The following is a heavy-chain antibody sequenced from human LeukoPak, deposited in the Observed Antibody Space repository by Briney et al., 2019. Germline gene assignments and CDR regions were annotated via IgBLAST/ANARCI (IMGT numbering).Heavy chain of an antibody. Sequence: GESLKISCKASGYGFPSYWIGWVRQMPGKGLEWMGISYPGDSDTRYSPSFQGQVTISADKSTSTAYLQWSSLKASDTAMYYCARLRQLWTLDYWGQGTLVTVSS. J-gene: IGHJ4*02. CDR3: ARLRQLWTLDY. V-gene: IGHV5-51*01. CDR1: GYGFPSYW. CDR2: SYPGDSDT. D-gene: IGHD5-18*01.